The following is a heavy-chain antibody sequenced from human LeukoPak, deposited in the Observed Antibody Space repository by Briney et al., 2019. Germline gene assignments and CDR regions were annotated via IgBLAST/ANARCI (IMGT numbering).Heavy chain of an antibody. V-gene: IGHV3-30*04. CDR1: GFTFSTYA. CDR2: ISYDGSSK. J-gene: IGHJ3*02. CDR3: ARARSSYGYGDAFDI. Sequence: GRSLRLSCAASGFTFSTYAMHWVRQAPGKGLEWVAVISYDGSSKYYADYVKGRFTISRDNSKNPLYLQMNSLRAEDTVVYYCARARSSYGYGDAFDICGQGTMVTVSS. D-gene: IGHD5-18*01.